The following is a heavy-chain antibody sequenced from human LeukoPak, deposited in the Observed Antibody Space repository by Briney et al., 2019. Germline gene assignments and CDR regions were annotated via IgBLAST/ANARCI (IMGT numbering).Heavy chain of an antibody. J-gene: IGHJ4*02. CDR1: GITLSGYW. Sequence: QPGGSLRLSCAASGITLSGYWMYWVRQVPGKGLVWVSRISSDGSTSYADSVKGRITISRDNAKNTLYLQMSSLRSEDTAVYFCARALLGRQWLPLDYWGQGTLVTVSS. V-gene: IGHV3-74*01. CDR3: ARALLGRQWLPLDY. CDR2: ISSDGST. D-gene: IGHD3-22*01.